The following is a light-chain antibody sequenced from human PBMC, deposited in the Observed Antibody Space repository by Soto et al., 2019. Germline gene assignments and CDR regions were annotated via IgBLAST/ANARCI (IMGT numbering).Light chain of an antibody. V-gene: IGKV2-28*01. CDR1: QSLLYSNGYNY. CDR3: MQGLQDLT. J-gene: IGKJ5*01. CDR2: LGS. Sequence: IVMTQSPLSLPVTPGEPASISCRSSQSLLYSNGYNYLDWYLQRPGQSPQLLIYLGSNRAPWVPDRFSGSGSGTDFTLKISRVEAEDVGVYYCMQGLQDLTFGQGTRLEIQ.